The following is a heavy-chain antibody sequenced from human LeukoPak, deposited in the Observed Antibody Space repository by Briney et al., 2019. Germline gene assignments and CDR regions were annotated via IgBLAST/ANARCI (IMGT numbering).Heavy chain of an antibody. CDR2: IYPGDSDT. CDR3: ARHVSYSGSYRENDY. J-gene: IGHJ4*02. D-gene: IGHD1-26*01. V-gene: IGHV5-51*01. CDR1: GYTFATYW. Sequence: GESLKISCKGSGYTFATYWIGWLRQMPGKGLEWMGIIYPGDSDTRYSPSFQGQVTISADKSISTAYLQWSSLKASDTAMYYCARHVSYSGSYRENDYWGQGTLVTVSS.